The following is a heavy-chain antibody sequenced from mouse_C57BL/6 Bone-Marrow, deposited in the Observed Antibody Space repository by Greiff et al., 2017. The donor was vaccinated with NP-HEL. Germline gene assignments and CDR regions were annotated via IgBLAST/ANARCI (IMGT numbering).Heavy chain of an antibody. CDR1: GYTFTDYW. CDR2: ILPGSGST. V-gene: IGHV1-9*01. Sequence: VQLQQSGAELMKPGASVKLSCKATGYTFTDYWIEWVKQRPGHGLEWIGEILPGSGSTNYNEKFKGKATFTADTSSNTAYMQLSSLTTEDSASYYCATITTARFAYWGQGTLVTVSA. J-gene: IGHJ3*01. CDR3: ATITTARFAY. D-gene: IGHD1-2*01.